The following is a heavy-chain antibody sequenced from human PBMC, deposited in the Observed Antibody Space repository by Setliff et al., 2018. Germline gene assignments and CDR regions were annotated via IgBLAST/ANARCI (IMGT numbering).Heavy chain of an antibody. D-gene: IGHD4-4*01. Sequence: SETLSLTCTVSGGSTSSGSYYWSWIRQPAGKGLEWIGHIYTSGSTNYNPSLKSRVTISVDTSKNQFSLKLSSVTAADTAVYYCASYRQDVNYWGQGTLVTVSS. V-gene: IGHV4-61*09. CDR3: ASYRQDVNY. CDR1: GGSTSSGSYY. J-gene: IGHJ4*02. CDR2: IYTSGST.